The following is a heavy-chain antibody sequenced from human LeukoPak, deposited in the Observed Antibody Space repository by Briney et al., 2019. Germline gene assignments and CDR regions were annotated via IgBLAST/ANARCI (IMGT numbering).Heavy chain of an antibody. J-gene: IGHJ4*02. D-gene: IGHD4-23*01. Sequence: PGGSLRLSCIASGFTFTHYAMTWVRQAPGKGLEWVSDISASGSTIHYADSVKGRFTVSRDNSKNTVLLEMISLRVEDTALYHCAKALYGGHDYWGQGTLVTVSS. CDR1: GFTFTHYA. CDR2: ISASGSTI. CDR3: AKALYGGHDY. V-gene: IGHV3-23*01.